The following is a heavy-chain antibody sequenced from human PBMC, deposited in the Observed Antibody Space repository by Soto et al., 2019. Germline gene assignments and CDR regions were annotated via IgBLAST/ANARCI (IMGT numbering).Heavy chain of an antibody. CDR1: GGSISSYY. CDR3: ARGVGRLQRGVGSYYFDY. CDR2: IYYSGST. Sequence: SETLSLTCTVSGGSISSYYWSWIRQPPGKGLEWIGYIYYSGSTNYNPSLKSRVTISVDTSKNQFSLKLSSVTAADTAVYYCARGVGRLQRGVGSYYFDYWGQGTLVTVSS. V-gene: IGHV4-59*01. J-gene: IGHJ4*02. D-gene: IGHD4-4*01.